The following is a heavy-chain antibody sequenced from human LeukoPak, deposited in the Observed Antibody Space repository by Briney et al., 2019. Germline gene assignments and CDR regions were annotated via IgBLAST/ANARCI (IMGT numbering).Heavy chain of an antibody. V-gene: IGHV3-7*01. D-gene: IGHD3-10*01. CDR2: IDKDGSEK. Sequence: GGSLRLSCTVSGFTLREYWMRWVRQAPGKGLEWVASIDKDGSEKRYVDSVKGRFTISRDNAKNSVYRQMTSLGAEDTAVYYCAIYTQYFGAPGTVYWGQGTLVTVSS. CDR1: GFTLREYW. CDR3: AIYTQYFGAPGTVY. J-gene: IGHJ4*02.